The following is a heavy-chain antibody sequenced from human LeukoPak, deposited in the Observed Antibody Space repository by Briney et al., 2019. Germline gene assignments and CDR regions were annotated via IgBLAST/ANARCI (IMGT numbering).Heavy chain of an antibody. CDR2: INPNSGGT. Sequence: ASVKVSCKASGYTFTGYYMHWVRQAPGQGLEWMGWINPNSGGTNYAQKFQGRVTMTRDTSISTAYMELSRLRSDDTAVYYCARDPRGGFLEWLQPVYWGQGTLVTVSS. J-gene: IGHJ4*02. CDR1: GYTFTGYY. V-gene: IGHV1-2*02. CDR3: ARDPRGGFLEWLQPVY. D-gene: IGHD3-3*01.